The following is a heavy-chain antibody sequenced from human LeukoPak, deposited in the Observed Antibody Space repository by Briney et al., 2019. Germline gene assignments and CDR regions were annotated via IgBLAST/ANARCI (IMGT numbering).Heavy chain of an antibody. CDR3: ARDRGSTGYYYLDS. V-gene: IGHV4-59*01. J-gene: IGHJ4*02. D-gene: IGHD6-19*01. CDR2: IYHTGST. Sequence: SETLSLTCSVSGGPITEYYWSWIRQPPGKGPEWIGYIYHTGSTNYSPSLKSRVTMSVDASRNQFSLKLVSVTAADTAVYYCARDRGSTGYYYLDSWGQGILVTVSS. CDR1: GGPITEYY.